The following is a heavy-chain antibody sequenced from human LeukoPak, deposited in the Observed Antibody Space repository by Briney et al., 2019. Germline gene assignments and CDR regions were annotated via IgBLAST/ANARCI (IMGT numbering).Heavy chain of an antibody. CDR1: GFTFGDYA. D-gene: IGHD2-2*01. CDR2: IRSKAYGGIT. CDR3: TRVVPAAHYGMDV. J-gene: IGHJ6*02. Sequence: GGSLRLSCTASGFTFGDYAMSWVRQAPGKGLEWVGFIRSKAYGGITEYAASVRGRFTISRDDSKSIAYLQMNSLKTEDTAVYYCTRVVPAAHYGMDVWGQGTTVTVSS. V-gene: IGHV3-49*04.